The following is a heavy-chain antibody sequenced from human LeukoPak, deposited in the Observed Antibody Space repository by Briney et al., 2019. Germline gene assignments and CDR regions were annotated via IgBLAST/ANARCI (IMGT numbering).Heavy chain of an antibody. CDR1: GFTFSRYT. Sequence: GGSLRLSCAGSGFTFSRYTFNWVRQAPGRGLEWVSAISGDSKYIYYTDSVKGRFTISRDNSKNTLYLQMNSLRAEDTAVYYCAKDGLGIWSRGYFDYWGQGTLVTVSS. CDR3: AKDGLGIWSRGYFDY. V-gene: IGHV3-21*04. J-gene: IGHJ4*02. D-gene: IGHD7-27*01. CDR2: ISGDSKYI.